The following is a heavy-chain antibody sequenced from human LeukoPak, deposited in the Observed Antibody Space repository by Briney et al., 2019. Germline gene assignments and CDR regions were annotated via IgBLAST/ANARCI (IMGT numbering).Heavy chain of an antibody. J-gene: IGHJ4*02. CDR1: GFTFNYAW. D-gene: IGHD4-23*01. Sequence: GGSLRLSCAASGFTFNYAWMSWVRQAPGKGLEWVSTVANSGVDTYYADSVRGRFTISRDNSRNTIYLQINSLRAEDTAVYYCAKSHSVAQRGYFDYWGQGTLVTVSA. CDR2: VANSGVDT. V-gene: IGHV3-23*01. CDR3: AKSHSVAQRGYFDY.